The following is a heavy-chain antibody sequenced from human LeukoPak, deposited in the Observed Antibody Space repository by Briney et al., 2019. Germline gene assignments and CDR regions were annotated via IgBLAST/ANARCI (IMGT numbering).Heavy chain of an antibody. D-gene: IGHD4-17*01. CDR3: ARGTDYGDNGGWFDP. J-gene: IGHJ5*02. CDR2: IIPILGIA. V-gene: IGHV1-69*04. Sequence: SVKVSCKASGGTFSSYAISWVRQAPGQGPEWMGRIIPILGIANYAQKFQGRVTITADKSTRTAYRELSSLRSEDTAVYYCARGTDYGDNGGWFDPWGQGTLVTVSS. CDR1: GGTFSSYA.